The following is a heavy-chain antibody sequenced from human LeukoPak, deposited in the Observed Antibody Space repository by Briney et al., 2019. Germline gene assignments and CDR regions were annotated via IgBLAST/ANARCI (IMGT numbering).Heavy chain of an antibody. CDR1: GFTFSSYA. CDR3: VLPYYDFWSGRANYGMDV. V-gene: IGHV3-30-3*01. Sequence: PGRSLRLSCAASGFTFSSYAMHWVRQAPGKGLEWVAVISYDGSNKYYADSVKGRFTISRDNSKNTLCLQMNSLRAEDTAVYYCVLPYYDFWSGRANYGMDVWGQGTTVTVSS. J-gene: IGHJ6*02. D-gene: IGHD3-3*01. CDR2: ISYDGSNK.